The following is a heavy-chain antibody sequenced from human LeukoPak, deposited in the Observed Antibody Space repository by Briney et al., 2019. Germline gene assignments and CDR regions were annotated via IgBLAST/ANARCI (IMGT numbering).Heavy chain of an antibody. CDR3: AARGYCSGTSCLLEY. CDR2: ISYDGSNK. D-gene: IGHD2-2*01. J-gene: IGHJ4*02. Sequence: PGGSLRLSCAASGSTFSSYAMHWVRQAPGKGLEWVAVISYDGSNKYYADSVKGRFTISRDNSKNTLYLQMNSLRAEDTAVYYCAARGYCSGTSCLLEYWGQGTLVTVSS. V-gene: IGHV3-30-3*01. CDR1: GSTFSSYA.